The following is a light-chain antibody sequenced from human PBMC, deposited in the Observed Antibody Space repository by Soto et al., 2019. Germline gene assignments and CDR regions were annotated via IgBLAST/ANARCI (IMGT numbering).Light chain of an antibody. V-gene: IGKV3-20*01. CDR1: QTVRNNY. Sequence: EFVLTQSPGTLSLSPGERATLSCRASQTVRNNYLAWYQQKPGQAPRLLIYDASIRATGIPDRFSGGGSGTDFTLTISRLEPEDCAVYYCQQFSSYPLTFGGGTKVDIK. CDR2: DAS. J-gene: IGKJ4*01. CDR3: QQFSSYPLT.